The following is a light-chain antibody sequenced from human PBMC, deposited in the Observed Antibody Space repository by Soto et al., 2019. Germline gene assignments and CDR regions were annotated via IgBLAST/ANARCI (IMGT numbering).Light chain of an antibody. V-gene: IGLV2-23*02. CDR3: CSSAGITTYV. CDR1: SNNVGNYNR. Sequence: QSVLTQPASVSGSPGQSITISCTGTSNNVGNYNRVSWYQQYPGKAPKLIIYEVTERPSGVPDRFSGSKSGNTASLTISGLQSEDEADYYCCSSAGITTYVFDGGTKVTVL. CDR2: EVT. J-gene: IGLJ2*01.